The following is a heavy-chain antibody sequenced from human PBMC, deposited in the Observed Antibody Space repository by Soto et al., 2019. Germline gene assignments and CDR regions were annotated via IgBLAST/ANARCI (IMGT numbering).Heavy chain of an antibody. Sequence: SETLSLTCAVSGGSISSGGYSWSWIRRPPGKGLEWIGYIYHSGSTYYNPSLKSRVTISVDRSKNQFSLKLSSVTAADTAVYYCGRVPSPWGQGTLVTVSS. V-gene: IGHV4-30-2*01. CDR1: GGSISSGGYS. CDR2: IYHSGST. J-gene: IGHJ5*02. CDR3: GRVPSP.